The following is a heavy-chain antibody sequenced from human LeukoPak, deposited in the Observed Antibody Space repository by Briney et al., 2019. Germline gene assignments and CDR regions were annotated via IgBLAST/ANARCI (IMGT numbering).Heavy chain of an antibody. Sequence: GESLKISCKGSGYSFTSFWIGWVRQMPGKGLEWMGIIFPGDSDTRYSPSFQGQVTISADKSISTAYLQWNSLEASDTGMYYCARPTGQQMPFDYWGQGTLVTVSS. CDR3: ARPTGQQMPFDY. CDR1: GYSFTSFW. V-gene: IGHV5-51*01. D-gene: IGHD6-13*01. J-gene: IGHJ4*02. CDR2: IFPGDSDT.